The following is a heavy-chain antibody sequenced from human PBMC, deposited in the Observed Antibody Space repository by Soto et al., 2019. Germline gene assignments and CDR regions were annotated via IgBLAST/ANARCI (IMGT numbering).Heavy chain of an antibody. Sequence: EVQLVESGGGLVQPGGSLRLSCAASGFTFSSYSMNWVRQAPGKGLEWVSYISSSSSTIYYADSVKGRFTISRDNAKTSLYLQRNSLRDEDTAVYYCARDLRGDDRYYYGMDVWGQGTTVTVSS. CDR3: ARDLRGDDRYYYGMDV. J-gene: IGHJ6*02. CDR2: ISSSSSTI. D-gene: IGHD3-16*01. CDR1: GFTFSSYS. V-gene: IGHV3-48*02.